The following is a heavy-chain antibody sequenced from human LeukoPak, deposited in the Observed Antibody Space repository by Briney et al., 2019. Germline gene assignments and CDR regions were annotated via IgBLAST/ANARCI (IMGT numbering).Heavy chain of an antibody. J-gene: IGHJ4*02. Sequence: GGYLRLSCAASGFTFSSYDMHWVRQATGKGLEWVSAIGTAGDPYYPGSVKGRFTISRENAKNSLYLQMNSLRAGDTAVYYCARADSSGWYFDYWGQGTLVTVSS. V-gene: IGHV3-13*05. D-gene: IGHD6-19*01. CDR3: ARADSSGWYFDY. CDR1: GFTFSSYD. CDR2: IGTAGDP.